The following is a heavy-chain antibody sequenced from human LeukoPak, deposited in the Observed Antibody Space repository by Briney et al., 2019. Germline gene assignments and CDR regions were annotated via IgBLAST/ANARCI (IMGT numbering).Heavy chain of an antibody. Sequence: PSETLSLTCTVSGGSISSYYWSWIRQPPGKGLEWIGYIYYSGSTNYNPSLKSRVTISVDTSKNQFSLKLSSVTAADTAVYYCARTGYSSGWRTFDYWGQGTLVTVSS. J-gene: IGHJ4*02. CDR3: ARTGYSSGWRTFDY. D-gene: IGHD6-19*01. CDR2: IYYSGST. V-gene: IGHV4-59*12. CDR1: GGSISSYY.